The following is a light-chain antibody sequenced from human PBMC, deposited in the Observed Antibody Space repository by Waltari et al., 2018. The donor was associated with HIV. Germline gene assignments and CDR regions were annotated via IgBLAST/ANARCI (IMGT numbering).Light chain of an antibody. CDR3: QQYNRWPWT. CDR1: QTVGAN. V-gene: IGKV3-15*01. J-gene: IGKJ1*01. Sequence: ETLMTQSPATVSASPGEGVTLFCRASQTVGANVAWYKQKLGQAPRLLIFAASTRATAIPDRLHGSGSRTDFTLTINGLQSEDFAVYFCQQYNRWPWTFGQGTRVEV. CDR2: AAS.